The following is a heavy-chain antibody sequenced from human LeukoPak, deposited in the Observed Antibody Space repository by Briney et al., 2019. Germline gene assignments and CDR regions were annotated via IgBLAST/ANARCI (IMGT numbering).Heavy chain of an antibody. CDR1: GGSISSSSYY. V-gene: IGHV4-39*07. D-gene: IGHD1-26*01. CDR2: IYYSG. J-gene: IGHJ4*02. CDR3: ARDRDEWELRRS. Sequence: SETLSLTCTVSGGSISSSSYYWGWIRQPPGKGLEWIGSIYYSGRVTISVDTSKNQFSLKLSSVTAADTAVYYCARDRDEWELRRSWGQGTLVTVSS.